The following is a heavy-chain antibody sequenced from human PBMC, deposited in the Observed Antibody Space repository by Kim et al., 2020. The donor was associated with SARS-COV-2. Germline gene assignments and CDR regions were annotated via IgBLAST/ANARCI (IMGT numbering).Heavy chain of an antibody. V-gene: IGHV5-51*01. CDR1: GYSFTSYW. Sequence: GESLKISCKGSGYSFTSYWIGWVRQMPGKGLEWMGIIYPGDSDTRYSPSFQGQVTISADKSISTAYLQWSSLKASDTAMYYCARRKYSSSYFPGGSYYFDYWGQGTLVTVSS. CDR3: ARRKYSSSYFPGGSYYFDY. CDR2: IYPGDSDT. J-gene: IGHJ4*02. D-gene: IGHD6-6*01.